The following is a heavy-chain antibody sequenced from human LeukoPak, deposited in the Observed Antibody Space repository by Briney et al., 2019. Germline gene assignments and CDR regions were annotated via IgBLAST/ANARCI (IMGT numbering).Heavy chain of an antibody. CDR2: INPSGGST. D-gene: IGHD1-26*01. CDR3: ARGWWELLPDDAFDI. CDR1: GDTFIGFY. J-gene: IGHJ3*02. Sequence: ASVKVSCKASGDTFIGFYIHWVRQAPGQGLEWMGIINPSGGSTSYAQKFQGRVTMTRDTSTSTVYMELSSLRSEDTAVYYCARGWWELLPDDAFDIWGQGTMVTVSS. V-gene: IGHV1-46*01.